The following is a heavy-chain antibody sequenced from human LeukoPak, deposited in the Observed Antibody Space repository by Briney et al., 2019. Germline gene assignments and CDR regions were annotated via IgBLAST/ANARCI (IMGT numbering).Heavy chain of an antibody. V-gene: IGHV1-69*06. CDR3: ARWTPDIVLMVDRGGGGYYYYMDV. Sequence: SVKVSCKASGGTFSSYAISWVRQAPGQGLEWMGGIIPIFGTANYAQKFQGRVTITADKSTSTAYMELSSLRAEDTAVYYCARWTPDIVLMVDRGGGGYYYYMDVWGKGTTVTVSS. CDR1: GGTFSSYA. CDR2: IIPIFGTA. D-gene: IGHD2-8*01. J-gene: IGHJ6*03.